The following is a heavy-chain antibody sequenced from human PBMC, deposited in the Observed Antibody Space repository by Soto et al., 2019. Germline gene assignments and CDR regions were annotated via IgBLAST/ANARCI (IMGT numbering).Heavy chain of an antibody. CDR3: ARDGGYSGYDIDY. V-gene: IGHV3-48*02. Sequence: EVQLVESGGGLVQPGGSLRLSCAASGFTFSRHSMDWVRQAPGKGLDWVSYSSSTSSAIYYADSVKGRFTISRDNANNSRDLQMNSLRDEVTAVYYCARDGGYSGYDIDYWCQGTVVTVAS. CDR2: SSSTSSAI. D-gene: IGHD5-12*01. CDR1: GFTFSRHS. J-gene: IGHJ4*02.